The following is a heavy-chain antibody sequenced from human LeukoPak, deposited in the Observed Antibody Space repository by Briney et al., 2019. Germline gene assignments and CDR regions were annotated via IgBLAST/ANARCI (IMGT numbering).Heavy chain of an antibody. CDR2: INTNSGNP. CDR1: GYTFSNYA. V-gene: IGHV7-4-1*02. CDR3: ARGVGALEPLGAFDL. J-gene: IGHJ3*01. D-gene: IGHD1-26*01. Sequence: ASVKVSCKASGYTFSNYAMNWVRQAPGQGLEWMGWINTNSGNPTYAQGFTGRFVFSLDTSFSTTYLQISSLKAEDTAVYYCARGVGALEPLGAFDLWAKGQWSPSLQ.